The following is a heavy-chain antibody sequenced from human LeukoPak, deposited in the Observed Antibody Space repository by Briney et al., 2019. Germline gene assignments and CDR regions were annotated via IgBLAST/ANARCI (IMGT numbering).Heavy chain of an antibody. J-gene: IGHJ4*02. CDR1: GGSLSGYY. V-gene: IGHV4-34*01. CDR3: AKSGGYGLIDY. CDR2: INHCGST. Sequence: SETLSLTCAVYGGSLSGYYWSWIRQPPGQGLEWIGEINHCGSTNYNASLQSRVTISIDTSKNQFSLRLNSVTAADTAMYYCAKSGGYGLIDYWGQGTRVTVSS. D-gene: IGHD1-26*01.